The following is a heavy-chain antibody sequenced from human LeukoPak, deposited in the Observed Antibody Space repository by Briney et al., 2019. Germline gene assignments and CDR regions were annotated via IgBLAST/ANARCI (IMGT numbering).Heavy chain of an antibody. D-gene: IGHD1-26*01. CDR3: AKDHRGGSYWGGFDY. CDR2: IRYDGSNK. V-gene: IGHV3-30*02. Sequence: GGSLRLSCAASGFTFSSYGMHWARQAPGKGLEWVAFIRYDGSNKYYADSVKGRFTISRDNSKNTLYLQMNSLRAEDTAVYYCAKDHRGGSYWGGFDYWGQGTLVTVSS. J-gene: IGHJ4*02. CDR1: GFTFSSYG.